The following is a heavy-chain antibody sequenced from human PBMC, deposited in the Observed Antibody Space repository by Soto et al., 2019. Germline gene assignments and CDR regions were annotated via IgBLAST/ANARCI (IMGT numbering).Heavy chain of an antibody. CDR1: GINFLTYA. D-gene: IGHD3-3*02. CDR3: TKMGTSIWYMDYFDY. J-gene: IGHJ4*02. Sequence: DVQLLESGGGLVQPGGSLRFSCAAPGINFLTYAMAWVRQAPGKGLEWVSVISSSGITYYADSVKGRFTIARDISNSTLFLQMKSLIVEDTAVYYCTKMGTSIWYMDYFDYWGRGSLVTVSS. V-gene: IGHV3-23*01. CDR2: ISSSGIT.